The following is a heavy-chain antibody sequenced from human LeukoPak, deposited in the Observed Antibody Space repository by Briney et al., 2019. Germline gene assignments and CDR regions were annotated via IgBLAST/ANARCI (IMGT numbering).Heavy chain of an antibody. D-gene: IGHD3-10*01. CDR1: GFTFSSYA. CDR2: ISGSGGST. CDR3: ARGADNSGSFVILDY. Sequence: GGSLRLSCAASGFTFSSYAMSWVRQAPGKGLEWVSAISGSGGSTHNADSVKGRFTISRDNSKNTLYLQMNSLRAEDTAVYYCARGADNSGSFVILDYWGQGTLVTVSS. J-gene: IGHJ4*02. V-gene: IGHV3-23*01.